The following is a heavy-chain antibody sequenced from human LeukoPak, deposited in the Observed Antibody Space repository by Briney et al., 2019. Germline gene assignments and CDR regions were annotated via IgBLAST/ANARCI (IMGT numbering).Heavy chain of an antibody. CDR2: ISSNGGST. CDR1: GFTFSSYA. J-gene: IGHJ4*02. D-gene: IGHD3-10*01. CDR3: VKDLYYGSGSYYPALDY. Sequence: PGGSLRLSCSASGFTFSSYAMHWVRQAPGKGLEYVSAISSNGGSTYHADSVKGRFTISRDNSKNTLYLQMSSLRAEDTAVYYCVKDLYYGSGSYYPALDYWGQGTLVTVSS. V-gene: IGHV3-64D*06.